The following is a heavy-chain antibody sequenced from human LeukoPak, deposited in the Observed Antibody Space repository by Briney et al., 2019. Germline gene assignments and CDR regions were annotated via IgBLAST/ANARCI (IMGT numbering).Heavy chain of an antibody. CDR3: ATWAFYHSLDV. CDR1: GFTFDAYA. V-gene: IGHV3-43*02. J-gene: IGHJ6*02. Sequence: GGSLRLSCEASGFTFDAYAMHWVRQAPGKGLECVSLINKDGSATYYADSVKGRFTISRDNSKNSLYLQMNSLRGEDTALYYCATWAFYHSLDVWGQGTTVTVSS. D-gene: IGHD1-26*01. CDR2: INKDGSAT.